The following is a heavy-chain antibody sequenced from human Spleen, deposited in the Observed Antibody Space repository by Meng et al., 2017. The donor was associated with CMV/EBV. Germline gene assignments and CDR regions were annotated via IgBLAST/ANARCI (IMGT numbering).Heavy chain of an antibody. D-gene: IGHD3-22*01. Sequence: GESLKISCAGSGISVRSNYMSWVRQAPGRGLEWVSVIYSGGGTYYADSVKGRFTVSGDTFKNTLYLQMNSLRAEDTAVYFCASASGYYFDSSGYPDWGQGTLVTVSS. CDR2: IYSGGGT. CDR1: GISVRSNY. J-gene: IGHJ4*02. CDR3: ASASGYYFDSSGYPD. V-gene: IGHV3-66*02.